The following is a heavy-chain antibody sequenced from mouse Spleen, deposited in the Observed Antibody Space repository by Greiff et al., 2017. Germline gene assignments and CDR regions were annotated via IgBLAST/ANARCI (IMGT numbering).Heavy chain of an antibody. V-gene: IGHV5-4*02. Sequence: EVQLVESGGGLVKPGGSLKLSCAASGFTFSDYYMYWVRQTPEKRLEWVATISDGGSYTYYPDSVKGRFTISRDNAKNNLYLQMSSLKSEDTAMYYCARAMTARAQDYAMDYWGQGTSVTVSS. D-gene: IGHD3-2*01. CDR2: ISDGGSYT. CDR3: ARAMTARAQDYAMDY. CDR1: GFTFSDYY. J-gene: IGHJ4*01.